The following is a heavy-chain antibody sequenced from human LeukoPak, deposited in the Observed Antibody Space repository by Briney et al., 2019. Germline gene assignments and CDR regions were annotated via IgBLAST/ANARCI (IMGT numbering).Heavy chain of an antibody. J-gene: IGHJ4*02. CDR2: INHSGST. CDR3: ASNLLSGSYRY. CDR1: GGSISSSSYY. D-gene: IGHD1-26*01. V-gene: IGHV4-39*07. Sequence: SETLSLTCTVSGGSISSSSYYWSWIRQPPGKGLEWIGEINHSGSTNYNPSLKSRVTISVDTSKNQFSLKLSSVTAADTAVYYCASNLLSGSYRYWGQGTLVTVSS.